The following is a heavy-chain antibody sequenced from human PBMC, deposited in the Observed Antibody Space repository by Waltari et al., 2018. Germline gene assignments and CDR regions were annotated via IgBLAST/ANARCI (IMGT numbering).Heavy chain of an antibody. CDR2: VDPEDGET. D-gene: IGHD5-12*01. Sequence: EVQLIQSGAEVKKPGATVKISCKASGYTFTDYYMHWVQQAPGKGLEWMGRVDPEDGETIYAEKFQGRVTITADTSTDTAYMELSSLRSEDTAVYYCATGRWLQLVRAFDIWGQGTMVTVSS. CDR3: ATGRWLQLVRAFDI. V-gene: IGHV1-69-2*01. J-gene: IGHJ3*02. CDR1: GYTFTDYY.